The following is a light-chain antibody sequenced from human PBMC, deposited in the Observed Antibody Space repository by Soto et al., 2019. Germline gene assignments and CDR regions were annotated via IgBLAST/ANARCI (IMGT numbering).Light chain of an antibody. CDR2: DNT. CDR3: QSSDSSLSGSKV. CDR1: SSNIGAGYD. J-gene: IGLJ1*01. V-gene: IGLV1-40*01. Sequence: QAVVTQPPSVSGAPGQRVTISCTGSSSNIGAGYDVHWYRQLPGTAPKLLIYDNTNRASGVPDRFSGSKSGTSASLAITGLQAEDEADYYCQSSDSSLSGSKVFGTGTKVTVL.